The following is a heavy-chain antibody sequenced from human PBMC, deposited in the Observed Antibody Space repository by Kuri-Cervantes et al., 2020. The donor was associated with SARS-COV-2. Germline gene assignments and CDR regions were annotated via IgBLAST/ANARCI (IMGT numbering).Heavy chain of an antibody. CDR3: ARYLIPELLPHINGNYGMDV. Sequence: SVKVSCNASGGTFSSYAISWVRQAPGQGLEWMGGIIPIFGTANYAQKFQGRVTITADESTSTAYMELSSLRSEDTAVYYCARYLIPELLPHINGNYGMDVWGQGTTVTVSS. J-gene: IGHJ6*02. CDR2: IIPIFGTA. V-gene: IGHV1-69*13. D-gene: IGHD2-15*01. CDR1: GGTFSSYA.